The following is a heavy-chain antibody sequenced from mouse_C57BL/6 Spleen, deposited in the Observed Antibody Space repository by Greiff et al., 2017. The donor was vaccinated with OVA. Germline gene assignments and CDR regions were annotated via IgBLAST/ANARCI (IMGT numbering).Heavy chain of an antibody. D-gene: IGHD1-1*01. J-gene: IGHJ4*01. Sequence: QVQLQQPGAELVKPGASVKLSCKASGYTFTSYWMHWVKQRPGQGLEWIGMIHPNSGSTNYNEKFKSKATLTVDKSSSTAYMQLSSLTSEDSAVYYCAREDGGPPVYYAMDYWGQGTSVTVSS. CDR3: AREDGGPPVYYAMDY. CDR1: GYTFTSYW. CDR2: IHPNSGST. V-gene: IGHV1-64*01.